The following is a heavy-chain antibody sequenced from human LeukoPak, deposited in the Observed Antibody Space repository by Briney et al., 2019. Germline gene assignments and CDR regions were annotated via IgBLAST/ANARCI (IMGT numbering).Heavy chain of an antibody. Sequence: KPGGSLRLSCAASGFTVSSNYMSWIRQPPGKGLEWIREINHSGSTDYNPSFKSRVTISVDLSKNQFSLNLSSVTAADTSVYYCARGGVGAARLYLDYWGQGTLVTVSS. CDR2: INHSGST. CDR1: GFTVSSNY. J-gene: IGHJ4*02. V-gene: IGHV4-34*01. CDR3: ARGGVGAARLYLDY. D-gene: IGHD6-6*01.